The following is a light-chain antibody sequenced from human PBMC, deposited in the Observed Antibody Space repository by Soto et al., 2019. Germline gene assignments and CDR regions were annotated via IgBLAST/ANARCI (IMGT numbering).Light chain of an antibody. V-gene: IGKV3-15*01. CDR2: GAS. Sequence: EVVLTQSPGTLSVSPGERATFTCRASQSIGSDLARYQQRPGQAPRLLIDGASTRATGIPARFSGSGSGTEFNLTISSLQSEDFAVYYCQQYDDWPLTFGPGTKVDLK. CDR1: QSIGSD. CDR3: QQYDDWPLT. J-gene: IGKJ3*01.